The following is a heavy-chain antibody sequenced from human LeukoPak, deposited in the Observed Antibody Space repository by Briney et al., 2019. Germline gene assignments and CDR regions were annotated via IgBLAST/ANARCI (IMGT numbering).Heavy chain of an antibody. D-gene: IGHD6-19*01. V-gene: IGHV3-23*01. CDR2: SGSGGSP. CDR1: GFTFTNYA. Sequence: GGSLRLSCAASGFTFTNYAMNWVRQAPGMGLEWVSTSGSGGSPFYADSVKGRFTISRDNSRNTLYLQMNSLRVEDTAVYYCAKGGSGWYPGFDYWGQGILVTVSS. CDR3: AKGGSGWYPGFDY. J-gene: IGHJ4*02.